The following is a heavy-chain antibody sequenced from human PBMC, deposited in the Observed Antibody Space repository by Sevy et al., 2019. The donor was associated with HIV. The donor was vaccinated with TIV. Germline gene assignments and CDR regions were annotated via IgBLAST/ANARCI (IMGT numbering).Heavy chain of an antibody. CDR1: GFIVSSNY. Sequence: GGSLRLSCAASGFIVSSNYMSWVRQAPGKGLEWVSVIYSGGSKYYADSIKGRFTISRDNSKNTLYLQMNSLRAEETAVYYCARDRNTAMVIGMDVWGQGTTVTVSS. J-gene: IGHJ6*02. V-gene: IGHV3-53*01. D-gene: IGHD5-18*01. CDR2: IYSGGSK. CDR3: ARDRNTAMVIGMDV.